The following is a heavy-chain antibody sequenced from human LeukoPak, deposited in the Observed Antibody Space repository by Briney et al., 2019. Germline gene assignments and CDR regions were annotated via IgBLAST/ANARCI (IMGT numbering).Heavy chain of an antibody. J-gene: IGHJ4*02. CDR1: GYTFTSYD. D-gene: IGHD3-10*01. V-gene: IGHV1-8*01. Sequence: AASVNVSCTASGYTFTSYDINWVRQATGQGLEWMGWMNPNSGNTGYAQKFQGRVTMTRNTSISTAYMELSSLRSEDTAVYYCARGSPLVRGVRGATFDYWGQGTLVTVSS. CDR3: ARGSPLVRGVRGATFDY. CDR2: MNPNSGNT.